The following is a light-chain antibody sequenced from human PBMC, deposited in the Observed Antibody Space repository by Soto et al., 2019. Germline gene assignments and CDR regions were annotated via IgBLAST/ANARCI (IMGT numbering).Light chain of an antibody. CDR2: ATY. Sequence: DIQMTQSPSSLSASVGARVTITCRASQSIRSFLNWYQQKPGKAPKILISATYNLHSGVPSRFSGSGAGTDFSLTISNVQPEDSATYYCQQGFSTPLTFGGGTKMEV. CDR3: QQGFSTPLT. CDR1: QSIRSF. V-gene: IGKV1-39*01. J-gene: IGKJ4*01.